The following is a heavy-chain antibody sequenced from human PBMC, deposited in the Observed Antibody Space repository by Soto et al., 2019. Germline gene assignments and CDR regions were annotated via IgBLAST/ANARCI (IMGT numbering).Heavy chain of an antibody. CDR3: AKPGGFSGYYYYYMDV. V-gene: IGHV3-23*01. J-gene: IGHJ6*03. Sequence: VQLLESGGGLVQPGGSLRLSCAASGFTFSSYAVSWVRQAPGKGLEWVSAISGSGGSTYYADSVKGRFTISRDNSKNTLYLQMNSLRAEDTAIYSCAKPGGFSGYYYYYMDVWGKGTTVTVSS. D-gene: IGHD3-3*02. CDR1: GFTFSSYA. CDR2: ISGSGGST.